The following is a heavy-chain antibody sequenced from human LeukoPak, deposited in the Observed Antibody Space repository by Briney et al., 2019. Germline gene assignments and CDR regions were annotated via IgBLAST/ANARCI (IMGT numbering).Heavy chain of an antibody. CDR3: ARTSGYYGSDPFDY. D-gene: IGHD3-10*01. J-gene: IGHJ4*02. V-gene: IGHV4-30-2*01. Sequence: SETLSLTCAVSGGSISSGGYSWSWIRQPPGKGLEWIGYINHSGSTYDNPSLKRRVTISVDMSKNQFSLKLSSVTAADTAVYYCARTSGYYGSDPFDYWGQGTLVTVSS. CDR1: GGSISSGGYS. CDR2: INHSGST.